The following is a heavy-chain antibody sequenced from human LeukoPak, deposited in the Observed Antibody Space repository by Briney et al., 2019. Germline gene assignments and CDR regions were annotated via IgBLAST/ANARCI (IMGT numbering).Heavy chain of an antibody. CDR1: GYTFTSYD. Sequence: VASVKVSCKASGYTFTSYDINWVRQATGQGLEWMGWMNPNTGNRDYAQKFQGRVTMTRNTSINTAYMELSSLRSDDTAVYYCTKGSGSGSYRDYWGQGTLVTVSS. CDR2: MNPNTGNR. D-gene: IGHD3-10*01. CDR3: TKGSGSGSYRDY. J-gene: IGHJ4*02. V-gene: IGHV1-8*01.